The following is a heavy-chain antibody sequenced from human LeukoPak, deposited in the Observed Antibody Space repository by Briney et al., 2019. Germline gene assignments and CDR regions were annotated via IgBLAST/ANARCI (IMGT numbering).Heavy chain of an antibody. Sequence: ASVKVSCKASGYTFTGYYMHWVRQAPGQGLEWMGWINPNSGGTNYAQKFQGGVTMTRDTSISTAYMELSRLRSDDTAVYYCARTGRDFGTYYYDSSGQADAFDIWGQGTMVTVSS. D-gene: IGHD3-22*01. J-gene: IGHJ3*02. CDR1: GYTFTGYY. CDR3: ARTGRDFGTYYYDSSGQADAFDI. V-gene: IGHV1-2*02. CDR2: INPNSGGT.